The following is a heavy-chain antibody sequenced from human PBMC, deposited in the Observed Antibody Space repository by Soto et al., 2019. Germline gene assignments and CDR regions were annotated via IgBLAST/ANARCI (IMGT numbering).Heavy chain of an antibody. J-gene: IGHJ6*02. CDR3: ERGGTTPPIYTFGMDV. CDR2: IYPGDSDT. V-gene: IGHV5-51*01. CDR1: GYDFTTYW. Sequence: PGESLKISCKGSGYDFTTYWIAWVRQMPGKGLEWMGIIYPGDSDTRYSPSFQGQVTISADKSSSTAYLQWSSLQASDTAMYYCERGGTTPPIYTFGMDVWGQGTTVTVSS. D-gene: IGHD2-2*01.